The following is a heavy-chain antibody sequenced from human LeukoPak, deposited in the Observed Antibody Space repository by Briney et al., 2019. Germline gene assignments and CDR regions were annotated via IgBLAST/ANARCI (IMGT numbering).Heavy chain of an antibody. CDR2: IYHSGST. CDR3: ARDKGPYWYFDL. V-gene: IGHV4-4*02. J-gene: IGHJ2*01. CDR1: GGSISSRNW. Sequence: SETLSLTCAVSGGSISSRNWWHWVRQPPGKGLEWIGEIYHSGSTNYNPSLKSRVTISVDESKNQFSLKLSSVTAADTAVYYCARDKGPYWYFDLWGRGTLVTVSS.